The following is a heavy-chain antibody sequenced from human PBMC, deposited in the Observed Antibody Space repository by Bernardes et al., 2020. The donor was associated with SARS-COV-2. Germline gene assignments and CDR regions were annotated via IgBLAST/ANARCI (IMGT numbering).Heavy chain of an antibody. J-gene: IGHJ4*02. D-gene: IGHD1-26*01. Sequence: GGSLRLSCAVSGFAFRSVAMHWVRQAPGKGLEWVAVISFDGSNKYYADSVKGRFTISRDNSKKTVYLQMDSLRPEDTAVYYCARDRGHGWESYWGQGTLVTVPS. V-gene: IGHV3-30-3*01. CDR2: ISFDGSNK. CDR1: GFAFRSVA. CDR3: ARDRGHGWESY.